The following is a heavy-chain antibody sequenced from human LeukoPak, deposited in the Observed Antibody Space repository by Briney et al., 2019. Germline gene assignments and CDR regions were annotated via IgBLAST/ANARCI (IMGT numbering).Heavy chain of an antibody. CDR2: INPSGGSA. D-gene: IGHD5-12*01. CDR1: GYTFTSYY. CDR3: ATTGVVMSGFAEGSFDY. Sequence: APVKVSCKASGYTFTSYYMHWVRQAPGQGLEWMGIINPSGGSASYAQKFQGRVTMTRDTSTSTVYMELSSLRSEDTAVYYCATTGVVMSGFAEGSFDYWGQGTLVTVSS. J-gene: IGHJ4*02. V-gene: IGHV1-46*03.